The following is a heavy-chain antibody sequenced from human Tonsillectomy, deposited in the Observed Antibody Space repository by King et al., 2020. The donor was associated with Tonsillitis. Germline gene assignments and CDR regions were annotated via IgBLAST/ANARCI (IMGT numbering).Heavy chain of an antibody. CDR1: GGSISSSYHF. J-gene: IGHJ4*02. V-gene: IGHV4-39*01. CDR2: LFYSGAT. D-gene: IGHD4-23*01. CDR3: ASVFAGNSYYFDY. Sequence: LQLQESGPGPVNPSETLSLTCTVSGGSISSSYHFWGWFRQPPGKGLEWIGDLFYSGATYYNPSLGGRVAMSIDTSNNQFSLRLSSVTAADSAMYYCASVFAGNSYYFDYWGPGTLVPVSS.